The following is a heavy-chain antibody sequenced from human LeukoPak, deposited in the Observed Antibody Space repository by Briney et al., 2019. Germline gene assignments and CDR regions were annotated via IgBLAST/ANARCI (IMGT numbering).Heavy chain of an antibody. CDR1: GYSISSGYY. V-gene: IGHV4-38-2*02. J-gene: IGHJ4*02. CDR2: IYHSGST. D-gene: IGHD1-26*01. CDR3: ASDDSGSYYY. Sequence: SETLSLTCTVSGYSISSGYYWGWIRQPPGKGLEWIGSIYHSGSTYYSPSLKSRVTISVDTSKNQFSLKLSSVTAADTAVYYCASDDSGSYYYWGQGTLVTVSS.